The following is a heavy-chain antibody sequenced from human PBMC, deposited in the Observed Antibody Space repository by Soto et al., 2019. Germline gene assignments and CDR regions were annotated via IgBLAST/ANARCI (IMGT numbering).Heavy chain of an antibody. J-gene: IGHJ3*02. CDR1: GITFRSYS. Sequence: EVQLVESGGGLVKPGGSLRLSCEASGITFRSYSMNWVRQAPGKGLEWVSSISTTSSYIYYGDSVKGRFTISRDNAKNSLFLQMNSLRDEDTAIYYCAREGDDYGDYKRAFDIWGQGTTVTVSS. V-gene: IGHV3-21*01. CDR2: ISTTSSYI. CDR3: AREGDDYGDYKRAFDI. D-gene: IGHD4-17*01.